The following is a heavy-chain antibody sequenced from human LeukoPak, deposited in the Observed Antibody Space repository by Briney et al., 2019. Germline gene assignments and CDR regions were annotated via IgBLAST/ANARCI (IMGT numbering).Heavy chain of an antibody. CDR3: ARRYYDILTGHHENWFDP. CDR2: IYYSGST. J-gene: IGHJ5*02. D-gene: IGHD3-9*01. V-gene: IGHV4-59*01. Sequence: PSETLSLTCTVSGGSISSYYWSWIRQPPGKGLEWIGYIYYSGSTNYNPSLKSRVTISVDTSKNQFSLKLSSETAADTAVYYCARRYYDILTGHHENWFDPWGQGTLVTVSS. CDR1: GGSISSYY.